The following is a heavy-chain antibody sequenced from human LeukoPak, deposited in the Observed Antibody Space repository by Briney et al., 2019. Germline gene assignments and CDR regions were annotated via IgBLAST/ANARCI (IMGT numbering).Heavy chain of an antibody. CDR2: IYYSGST. Sequence: SETLSLTCTVSGGSISSSSYYWGWIRQPPGKGLEWIGSIYYSGSTYHNPSLKSRVTISVDTSKNQFSLKLSSVTAADTAVYYCARHAPANSHSYYYDSSGYNPAFDIWGQGTMVTVSS. V-gene: IGHV4-39*01. D-gene: IGHD3-22*01. CDR1: GGSISSSSYY. CDR3: ARHAPANSHSYYYDSSGYNPAFDI. J-gene: IGHJ3*02.